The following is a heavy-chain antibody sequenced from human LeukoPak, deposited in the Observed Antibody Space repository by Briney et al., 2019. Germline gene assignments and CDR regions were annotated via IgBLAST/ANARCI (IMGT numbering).Heavy chain of an antibody. CDR1: GYSINSGYC. V-gene: IGHV4-38-2*01. CDR3: ARVATTTNPPQRPFDY. D-gene: IGHD5-12*01. Sequence: PSETLSLTCAVSGYSINSGYCWGWIRQPPGKGLEWIGSINHSGSTYYNPSLKSRVTISVDTSKNQFSLRLSSVTAADTAVYYCARVATTTNPPQRPFDYWGQGTVVTVSS. CDR2: INHSGST. J-gene: IGHJ4*02.